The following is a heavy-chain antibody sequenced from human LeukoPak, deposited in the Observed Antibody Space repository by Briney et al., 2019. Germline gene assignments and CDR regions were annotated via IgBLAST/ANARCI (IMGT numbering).Heavy chain of an antibody. CDR2: IFSSESSNT. J-gene: IGHJ6*03. D-gene: IGHD5-24*01. V-gene: IGHV4-59*08. CDR3: ARAGDGYYYYYYMDV. Sequence: SETLSLTCSVSNGSFSTHYWGWIRQPPGKRLEWIGYIFSSESSNTNYNPSLNGRVTISVDTSKNQFSLTLNSVTAADTAVYYCARAGDGYYYYYYMDVWGKGTTVTVSS. CDR1: NGSFSTHY.